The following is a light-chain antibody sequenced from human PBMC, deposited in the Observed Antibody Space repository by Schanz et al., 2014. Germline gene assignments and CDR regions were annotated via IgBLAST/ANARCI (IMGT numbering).Light chain of an antibody. CDR3: QQRSNWPPT. J-gene: IGKJ5*01. CDR2: GAS. V-gene: IGKV3-15*01. Sequence: EIVMTQSPVTLSVSPGERATLSCRASQSVSTYLAWYQQKPGQAPRLLIYGASTRATGIPARFSGSGSGTEFTLTISSLEPEDFAVYYCQQRSNWPPTFGQGTRLEIK. CDR1: QSVSTY.